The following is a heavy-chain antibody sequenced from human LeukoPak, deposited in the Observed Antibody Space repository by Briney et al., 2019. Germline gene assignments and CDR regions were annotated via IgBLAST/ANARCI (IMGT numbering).Heavy chain of an antibody. CDR2: IYYSGST. Sequence: SETLSLTCTVSGGSISSYYWSWIRQPPGKGLEWIGYIYYSGSTNYNPSLKSRVTISVDTSKNQFSLKLSSVTAADTAVYYCASSRGYSYGHPVAFDIWGQGTMVTVSS. D-gene: IGHD5-18*01. V-gene: IGHV4-59*12. J-gene: IGHJ3*02. CDR3: ASSRGYSYGHPVAFDI. CDR1: GGSISSYY.